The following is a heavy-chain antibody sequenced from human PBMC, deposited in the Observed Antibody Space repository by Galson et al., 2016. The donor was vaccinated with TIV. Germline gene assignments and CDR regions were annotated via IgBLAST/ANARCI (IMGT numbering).Heavy chain of an antibody. Sequence: SLRLSCAASGFTFSSYAMHWVRQAPGKGLEWVAVISYDGSNKYYADSVKGRFTISRDNSKNTLYLQMNSLRAEDTAMHYCAKAAWVASGVAPDYWGQGTLVTVSS. CDR2: ISYDGSNK. D-gene: IGHD3-3*01. CDR3: AKAAWVASGVAPDY. V-gene: IGHV3-30-3*01. J-gene: IGHJ4*02. CDR1: GFTFSSYA.